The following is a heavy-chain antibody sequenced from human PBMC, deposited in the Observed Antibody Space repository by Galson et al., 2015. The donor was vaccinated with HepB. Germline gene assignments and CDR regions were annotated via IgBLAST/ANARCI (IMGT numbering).Heavy chain of an antibody. CDR2: ISSSSSTI. CDR3: ASHPNWNGWVY. CDR1: GFTFSSYS. J-gene: IGHJ4*02. D-gene: IGHD1-1*01. V-gene: IGHV3-48*04. Sequence: SLRLSCAASGFTFSSYSMNWVRQAPGKGLEWVSYISSSSSTIYYADSVKGRFTISRDNAKNSLYLQMNSLRAEDTAVYYCASHPNWNGWVYWGQGTLVTVSS.